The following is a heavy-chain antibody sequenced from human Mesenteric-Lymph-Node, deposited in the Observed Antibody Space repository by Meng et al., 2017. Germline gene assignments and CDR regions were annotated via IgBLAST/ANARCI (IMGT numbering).Heavy chain of an antibody. CDR1: GFTFSSYS. CDR3: ARADGAYCGGDCYLGFIGY. CDR2: ISSSSSYI. D-gene: IGHD2-21*02. J-gene: IGHJ4*02. V-gene: IGHV3-21*01. Sequence: GGSLRLSCAASGFTFSSYSMNWVRQAPGKGLEWVSSISSSSSYIYYADSVKGRFTISRDNAKNSLYLQMNSLRAEDTAVYYCARADGAYCGGDCYLGFIGYWGQGTLVTVSS.